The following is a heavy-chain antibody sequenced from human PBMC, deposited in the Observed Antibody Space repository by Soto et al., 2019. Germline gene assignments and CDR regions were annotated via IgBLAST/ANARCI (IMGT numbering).Heavy chain of an antibody. V-gene: IGHV2-70*01. D-gene: IGHD3-3*01. J-gene: IGHJ6*02. CDR2: IDWDDDK. Sequence: SGPTLVNATQTLTLTCTFSGFSLITMGVCVSWIRKPPGKALEWLALIDWDDDKYYSTSLKTRLTISKDTSKNQVVLTMTNMEPVDTATYYCARSPYYDFWSGYYPNYYYGMDVWGQGTKVTVSS. CDR1: GFSLITMGVC. CDR3: ARSPYYDFWSGYYPNYYYGMDV.